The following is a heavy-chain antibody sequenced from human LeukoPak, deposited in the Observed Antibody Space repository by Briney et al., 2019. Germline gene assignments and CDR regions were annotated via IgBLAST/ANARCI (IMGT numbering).Heavy chain of an antibody. D-gene: IGHD5-24*01. CDR1: GYTFTSYD. CDR2: MNPNSGNT. Sequence: ASVKVSCKASGYTFTSYDINWVRQATGQGLEWMGWMNPNSGNTGYAQKFQGRVTMTRNTSISTAYMELSSLRSEDTAVYYCAVAYGMATIRGFSFDIWGQGTMVTVSS. CDR3: AVAYGMATIRGFSFDI. V-gene: IGHV1-8*01. J-gene: IGHJ3*02.